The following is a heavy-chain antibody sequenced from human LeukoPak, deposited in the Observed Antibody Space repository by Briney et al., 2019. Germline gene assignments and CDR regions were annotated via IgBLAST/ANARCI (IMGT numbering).Heavy chain of an antibody. CDR1: GGSISSYY. CDR3: ARDAYYYDSSGYYYFDY. Sequence: SETLSLTCTVSGGSISSYYRSWIRQPAGKGLEWIGRIYTSGSTNYNPSLKSRVTMSVDTSKNQFSLKLSSVTAADTAVYYCARDAYYYDSSGYYYFDYWGQGTLVTVSS. D-gene: IGHD3-22*01. J-gene: IGHJ4*02. V-gene: IGHV4-4*07. CDR2: IYTSGST.